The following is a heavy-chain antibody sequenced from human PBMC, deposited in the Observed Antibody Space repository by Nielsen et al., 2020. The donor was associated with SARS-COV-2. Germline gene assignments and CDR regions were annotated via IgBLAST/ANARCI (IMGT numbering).Heavy chain of an antibody. Sequence: SETLSLTCAAYGGSFSGYYWSWIRQPPGKGLEWIGEINHSGSTNYNPSLKSRVTISVDTSKNQFSLKLSSVTAADTAVYYCARGVRKGAAAGNYFDYWGQGTLVTVSS. J-gene: IGHJ4*02. D-gene: IGHD6-13*01. CDR2: INHSGST. V-gene: IGHV4-34*01. CDR3: ARGVRKGAAAGNYFDY. CDR1: GGSFSGYY.